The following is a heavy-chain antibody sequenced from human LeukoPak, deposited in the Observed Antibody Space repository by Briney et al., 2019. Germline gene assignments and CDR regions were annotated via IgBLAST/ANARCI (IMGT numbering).Heavy chain of an antibody. Sequence: ASVKVSCKASGYTFTGYYMHWVRQAPGQGLEWMGWINPNGGGTNYAQKLQGRVTMTTDTSTSTAYMELRSLRSDDTAVYYCARDRVPTVTIDAFDIWGQGTMVTVSS. D-gene: IGHD4-17*01. CDR3: ARDRVPTVTIDAFDI. CDR2: INPNGGGT. J-gene: IGHJ3*02. V-gene: IGHV1-2*02. CDR1: GYTFTGYY.